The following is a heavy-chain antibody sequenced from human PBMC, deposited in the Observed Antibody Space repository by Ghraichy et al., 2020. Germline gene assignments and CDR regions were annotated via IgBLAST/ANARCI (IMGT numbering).Heavy chain of an antibody. CDR2: ISYDGSNK. V-gene: IGHV3-30-3*01. J-gene: IGHJ4*02. D-gene: IGHD6-19*01. CDR1: GFTFSSYA. CDR3: ARAGFAVAAPIYFDY. Sequence: GGSLRLSCAASGFTFSSYAMHWVRQAPGKGLEWVAVISYDGSNKYYADSVKGRFTISRDNSKNTLYLQMNSLRAEDTALYYCARAGFAVAAPIYFDYWGQGTLVTVSS.